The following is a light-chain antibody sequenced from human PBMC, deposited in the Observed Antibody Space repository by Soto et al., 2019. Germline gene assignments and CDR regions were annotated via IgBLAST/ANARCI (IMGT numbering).Light chain of an antibody. J-gene: IGKJ4*01. CDR2: DAS. V-gene: IGKV3-20*01. CDR3: QQFSSYPLT. Sequence: EFVVTQSPCTLSLSPLERSTLSCRASQTVRNNYLAWYQQKPGQAPRLLIYDASSRATGIPDRFSGGGSGTDFTLTISRLEPEDFAVYYCQQFSSYPLTFGGGTKVDIK. CDR1: QTVRNNY.